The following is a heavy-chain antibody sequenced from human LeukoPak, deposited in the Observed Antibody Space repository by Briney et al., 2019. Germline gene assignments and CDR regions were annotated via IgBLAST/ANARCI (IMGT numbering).Heavy chain of an antibody. CDR1: GYTFTSYD. Sequence: ASVKVSCKASGYTFTSYDINWVRQATGQGLEWMGWMNPNSGNTGYAQKFQGRVTMTRNTSISTAYMELSSLRSEDTAVFYCARGARLILDYYHLEDAFDIWGQGTMVTVSS. J-gene: IGHJ3*02. CDR3: ARGARLILDYYHLEDAFDI. D-gene: IGHD3-10*01. CDR2: MNPNSGNT. V-gene: IGHV1-8*01.